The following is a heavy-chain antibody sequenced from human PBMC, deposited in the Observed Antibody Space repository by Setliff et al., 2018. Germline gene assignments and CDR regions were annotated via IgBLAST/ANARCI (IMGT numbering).Heavy chain of an antibody. CDR3: ARSLPFASVAGTGCDY. CDR2: ISSSSSTI. CDR1: GFTFSSYN. Sequence: SGGSLRLSCAASGFTFSSYNMNWVRQAPGKGLEWVSYISSSSSTIYYADSVKGRFTISRDNAKNSLYLQMNSLRAEDTAVYYCARSLPFASVAGTGCDYWGQGTLVTVSS. V-gene: IGHV3-48*01. J-gene: IGHJ4*02. D-gene: IGHD6-19*01.